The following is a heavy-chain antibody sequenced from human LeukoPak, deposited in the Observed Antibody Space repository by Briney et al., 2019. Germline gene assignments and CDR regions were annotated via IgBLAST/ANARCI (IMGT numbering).Heavy chain of an antibody. J-gene: IGHJ4*02. Sequence: GGSLRLSCAASGFTFSSYWMSWVRQAPGKGLEWVGFIRSKAYGGTTEYAASVKGRFTISRDDSKSIAYLQMNSLKTEDTAVYYCSGSFGELTFFDYWGQGTLVTVSS. V-gene: IGHV3-49*04. CDR1: GFTFSSYW. CDR2: IRSKAYGGTT. CDR3: SGSFGELTFFDY. D-gene: IGHD3-10*01.